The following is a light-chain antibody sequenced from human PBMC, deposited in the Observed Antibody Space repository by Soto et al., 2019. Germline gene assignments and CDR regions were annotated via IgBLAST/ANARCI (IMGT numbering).Light chain of an antibody. CDR1: QSVSSNY. CDR3: QQYNSYSSWT. Sequence: EIVLTQSPGTLSLSPGERATLSCRASQSVSSNYLAWYQQKPGRAPRLLIYGASSRDTGIPDRFSGSGSGTDFTLTISSLQPDDFAIYYCQQYNSYSSWTFGQGTKVDIK. CDR2: GAS. J-gene: IGKJ1*01. V-gene: IGKV3-20*01.